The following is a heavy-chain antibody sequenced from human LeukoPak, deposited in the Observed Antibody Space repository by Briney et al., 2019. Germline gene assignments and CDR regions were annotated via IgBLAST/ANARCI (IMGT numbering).Heavy chain of an antibody. CDR1: GGSFSGYY. CDR2: INHSGST. Sequence: SETLSLTCAVYGGSFSGYYWSWIRQPPGKGLEWIGEINHSGSTNYNPSLKSRVTISVDTSKHQFSLKLSSVTAADTAVYYCARLGPLVVVVAATYNWFGPWGQGTLVTVSS. V-gene: IGHV4-34*01. CDR3: ARLGPLVVVVAATYNWFGP. D-gene: IGHD2-15*01. J-gene: IGHJ5*02.